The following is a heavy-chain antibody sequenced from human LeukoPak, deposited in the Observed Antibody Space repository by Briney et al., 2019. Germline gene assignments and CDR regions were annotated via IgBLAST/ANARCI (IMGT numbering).Heavy chain of an antibody. J-gene: IGHJ6*03. CDR3: ARRAVGGDYYYYYYMDV. Sequence: LTGGSLRLSCAASGFTFSSYSMNWVRQAPGKGLEWVSYISSSSSTIYYADSVKGRFTISKDNAKNSLYLQMNSLRAEDTAVYYCARRAVGGDYYYYYYMDVWGKGTTVTVSS. CDR1: GFTFSSYS. CDR2: ISSSSSTI. V-gene: IGHV3-48*04. D-gene: IGHD3-16*01.